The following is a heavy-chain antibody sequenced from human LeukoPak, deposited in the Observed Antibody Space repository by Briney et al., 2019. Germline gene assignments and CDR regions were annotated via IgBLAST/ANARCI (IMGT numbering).Heavy chain of an antibody. CDR1: GYTFTGYY. D-gene: IGHD1-26*01. V-gene: IGHV1-2*02. CDR2: INPNSGGT. Sequence: ASVKVSCKASGYTFTGYYMHWVRQAPGQGLEWMGWINPNSGGTNYAQKFQGRVTMTRDTSVSTAYMELSRVRSDDTAVYYCARVGKWELDRFHDYWGQGTLVTVSS. J-gene: IGHJ4*02. CDR3: ARVGKWELDRFHDY.